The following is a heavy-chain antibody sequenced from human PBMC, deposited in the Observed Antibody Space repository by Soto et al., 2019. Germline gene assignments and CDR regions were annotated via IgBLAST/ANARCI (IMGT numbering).Heavy chain of an antibody. Sequence: QVQLQQWGAGLLKPSETLSLTCAVYGGSFSGYYWSWIRQPPGKGLEWIGEINHSGSTNYNPSLKSRVTISVDTSKNQFSLKLSSVTAADTAVYYCARAPIVVVPAADGAYYYYGMDVWGQGTTVTVSS. D-gene: IGHD2-2*01. CDR2: INHSGST. J-gene: IGHJ6*02. CDR3: ARAPIVVVPAADGAYYYYGMDV. CDR1: GGSFSGYY. V-gene: IGHV4-34*01.